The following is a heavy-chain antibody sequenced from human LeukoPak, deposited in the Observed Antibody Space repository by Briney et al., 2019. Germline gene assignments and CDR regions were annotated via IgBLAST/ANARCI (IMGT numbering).Heavy chain of an antibody. V-gene: IGHV3-48*02. Sequence: HPGGSLRLSCAASGFTFSSYSMNWVRQAPGKGLEWVSHITASGTAMFYADSVKGRFTISRDNAKNSLYLQMNSLRDEDTAVYYCAKVGRESSGWYNGVHYFDYWGQGTLVTVSS. CDR2: ITASGTAM. CDR1: GFTFSSYS. J-gene: IGHJ4*02. CDR3: AKVGRESSGWYNGVHYFDY. D-gene: IGHD6-19*01.